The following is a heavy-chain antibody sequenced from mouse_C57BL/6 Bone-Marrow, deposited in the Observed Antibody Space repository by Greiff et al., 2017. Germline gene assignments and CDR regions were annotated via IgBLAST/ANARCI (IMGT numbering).Heavy chain of an antibody. CDR1: GYTFTSYW. V-gene: IGHV1-59*01. CDR2: IDPSDSYT. D-gene: IGHD2-14*01. CDR3: ARQGNGYPYYFDY. Sequence: VQLQQPGAELVRPGTSVKLSCKASGYTFTSYWMHWVKQRPGQGLEWIGVIDPSDSYTNYNQKFKGKATLTVDTSSSTAYMQLSSLTSEDSAVYFCARQGNGYPYYFDYWGQGTTLTVSS. J-gene: IGHJ2*01.